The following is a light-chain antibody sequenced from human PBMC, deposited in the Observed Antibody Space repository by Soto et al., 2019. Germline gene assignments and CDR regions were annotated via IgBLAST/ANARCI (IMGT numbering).Light chain of an antibody. Sequence: IQVTQSPSSLSASVGDRVTITCRASASISSWLAWYQQQPGKAPKLLIYAASTLQGGVPSRFSGSGSGTDFTLTISSLQPEDFATYFCQQLHGYPITFGQGTKVDIK. J-gene: IGKJ1*01. V-gene: IGKV1-9*01. CDR3: QQLHGYPIT. CDR2: AAS. CDR1: ASISSW.